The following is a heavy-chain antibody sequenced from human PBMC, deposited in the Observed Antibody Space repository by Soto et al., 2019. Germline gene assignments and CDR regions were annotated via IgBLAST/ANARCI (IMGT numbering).Heavy chain of an antibody. V-gene: IGHV3-23*01. CDR2: ISGSGGST. Sequence: GGSLRLSCAASGFTFSSYAMSWVRQAPGKGLEWVSAISGSGGSTYYADSVKGRFTISRDNSKNTLYLQMNSLRAEDTAVYSGASSFVVVPAAIPGGAFDIWGQGTMVTVSS. CDR1: GFTFSSYA. J-gene: IGHJ3*02. D-gene: IGHD2-2*01. CDR3: ASSFVVVPAAIPGGAFDI.